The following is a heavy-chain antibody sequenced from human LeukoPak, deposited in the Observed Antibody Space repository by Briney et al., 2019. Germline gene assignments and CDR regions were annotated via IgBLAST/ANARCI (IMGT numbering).Heavy chain of an antibody. CDR1: GGSISSSNW. V-gene: IGHV4-4*02. D-gene: IGHD2-15*01. J-gene: IGHJ3*02. CDR3: AREADKQGDVFDI. Sequence: TPSETLSLTCAVSGGSISSSNWWSWVRQPPGKGLEWIGEIYHSGSTNYNPSLKSRVTISVDTSKNQFSLKLSSVTAADTAVYYCAREADKQGDVFDIWGQGTMVTVSS. CDR2: IYHSGST.